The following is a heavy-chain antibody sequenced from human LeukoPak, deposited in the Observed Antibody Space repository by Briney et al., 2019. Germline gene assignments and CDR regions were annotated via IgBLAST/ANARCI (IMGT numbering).Heavy chain of an antibody. D-gene: IGHD6-19*01. CDR2: IYYSGNT. J-gene: IGHJ4*02. Sequence: PSETLSLTCTVSGGSISSSSYYWGWIRQPPGKGLEWIGSIYYSGNTYYNPSLKSRVTISVDTSKNQFSLKLSSVTAADTAAYYCARHQYSSAWYEDYWGQGTLVTVSS. CDR1: GGSISSSSYY. CDR3: ARHQYSSAWYEDY. V-gene: IGHV4-39*01.